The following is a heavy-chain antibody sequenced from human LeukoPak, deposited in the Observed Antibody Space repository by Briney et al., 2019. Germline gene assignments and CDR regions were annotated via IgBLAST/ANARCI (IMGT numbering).Heavy chain of an antibody. V-gene: IGHV3-48*02. CDR3: ARDQFYAFDI. Sequence: PGGSLRLSCAGSGFTFSSYYMIWVRQAPGKGLEWVSYISRSSSTIYYADSVKGRFAISRDNAKNSLYLQMNSLRDEDTAVYYCARDQFYAFDIWGQGKMVTVSS. J-gene: IGHJ3*02. CDR1: GFTFSSYY. CDR2: ISRSSSTI.